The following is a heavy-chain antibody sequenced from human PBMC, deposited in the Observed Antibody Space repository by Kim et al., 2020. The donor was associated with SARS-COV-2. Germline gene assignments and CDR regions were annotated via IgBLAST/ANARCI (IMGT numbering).Heavy chain of an antibody. Sequence: GGSLRLSCAASGFTFGRYAIIWVRQAPGKGLEWVSGISATGGVRDYADSVKGRSTIFRDSSTNTVYLQMNSLSSEDTAVYYCAKATSGSYYPAFDYWCQGTLVTVST. CDR2: ISATGGVR. D-gene: IGHD3-10*01. CDR1: GFTFGRYA. V-gene: IGHV3-23*01. J-gene: IGHJ4*02. CDR3: AKATSGSYYPAFDY.